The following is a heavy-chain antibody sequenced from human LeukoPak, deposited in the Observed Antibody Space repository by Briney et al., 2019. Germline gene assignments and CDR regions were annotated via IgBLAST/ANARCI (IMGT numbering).Heavy chain of an antibody. CDR2: IYSGGST. CDR1: GFTVSSNY. CDR3: AKADTAMHYYYYGMDV. J-gene: IGHJ6*02. D-gene: IGHD5-18*01. V-gene: IGHV3-53*01. Sequence: GGSLRLSCAASGFTVSSNYMSWVRQAPGKGLEWVSVIYSGGSTYYADSVKGRFTISRHNSKNTLYLQMNSLRAEDTAVYYCAKADTAMHYYYYGMDVWGQGTTVTVSS.